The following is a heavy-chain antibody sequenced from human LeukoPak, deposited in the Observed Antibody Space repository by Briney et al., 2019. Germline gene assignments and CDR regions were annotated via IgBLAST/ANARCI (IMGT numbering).Heavy chain of an antibody. CDR3: ARSYTNYYDSSGYYYNYGMDV. V-gene: IGHV3-21*01. Sequence: PGGSLRLSCAASGFTFSSYSINWVRQAPGKGLEWVSSISSSSAYIYYADSVKGRFTISRDNSRNTVYMEMNSLRAEDTAVYYCARSYTNYYDSSGYYYNYGMDVWGQGTTVTVSS. CDR2: ISSSSAYI. CDR1: GFTFSSYS. D-gene: IGHD3-22*01. J-gene: IGHJ6*02.